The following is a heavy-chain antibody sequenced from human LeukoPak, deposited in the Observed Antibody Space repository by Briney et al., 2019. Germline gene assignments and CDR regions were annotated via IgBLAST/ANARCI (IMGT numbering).Heavy chain of an antibody. V-gene: IGHV3-23*01. CDR3: AKEWLVLF. CDR1: GFTFGDYA. CDR2: ISGSGGST. Sequence: PGGSLRLSCTASGFTFGDYAMNWLRQAPGKGLEWVSAISGSGGSTYYADSVKGRFTISRDNSKNTLYLQMNSLRAEDTAVYYCAKEWLVLFWGQGTLVTVSS. D-gene: IGHD6-19*01. J-gene: IGHJ4*02.